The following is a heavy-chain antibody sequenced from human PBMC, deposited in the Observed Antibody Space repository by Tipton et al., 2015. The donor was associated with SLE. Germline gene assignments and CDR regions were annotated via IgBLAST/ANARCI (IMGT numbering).Heavy chain of an antibody. CDR3: ARDLGGDGVEDY. CDR2: IHHSGET. CDR1: GVSISSGYY. Sequence: TLSLTCTVSGVSISSGYYWGWIRQPPGKGLEWIGNIHHSGETFYNPTLKSRVTFSVDTSKNQFSLKVTSATAADTAVYFCARDLGGDGVEDYWGQGTLVIVSS. V-gene: IGHV4-38-2*02. D-gene: IGHD2-21*02. J-gene: IGHJ4*02.